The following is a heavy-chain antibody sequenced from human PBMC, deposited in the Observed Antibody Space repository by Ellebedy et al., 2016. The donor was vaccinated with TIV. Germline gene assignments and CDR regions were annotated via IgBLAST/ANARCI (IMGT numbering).Heavy chain of an antibody. CDR2: IDPLGGTT. J-gene: IGHJ4*02. D-gene: IGHD4-17*01. V-gene: IGHV1-46*01. CDR1: GYTLTSYY. CDR3: TRDRVVGVTTFVY. Sequence: AASVKVSCKASGYTLTSYYMHWVRQAPGQGLEWMGIIDPLGGTTSYAENFQGRVSMTRDTSTSTVYMELISLRSEDSAVYYCTRDRVVGVTTFVYWGQGTVVTVSS.